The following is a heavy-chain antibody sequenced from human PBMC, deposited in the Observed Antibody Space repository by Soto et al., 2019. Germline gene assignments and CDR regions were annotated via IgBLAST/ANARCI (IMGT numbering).Heavy chain of an antibody. J-gene: IGHJ4*02. CDR3: AKRGSYGPGTYYFDY. CDR1: GFTFSSYT. Sequence: EVQLLESGGGLVQVGGSLRLSCAASGFTFSSYTMSWVRQAPGKGLEWVSAITGSGGATYHADSVEGRFTTSRDNSKNTLYLQMNTPRAEDTAVYYCAKRGSYGPGTYYFDYWCQGTLVIGSS. V-gene: IGHV3-23*01. D-gene: IGHD3-16*01. CDR2: ITGSGGAT.